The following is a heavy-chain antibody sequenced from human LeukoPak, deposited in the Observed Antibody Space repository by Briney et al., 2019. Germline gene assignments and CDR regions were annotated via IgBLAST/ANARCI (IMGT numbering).Heavy chain of an antibody. Sequence: YYVGSVKGRFTISRDNAKNSLYLQMNRLRAEDTAVYYCAKDQWWFGELHAFDIWGQGTMVTVSS. V-gene: IGHV3-7*03. D-gene: IGHD3-10*01. J-gene: IGHJ3*02. CDR3: AKDQWWFGELHAFDI.